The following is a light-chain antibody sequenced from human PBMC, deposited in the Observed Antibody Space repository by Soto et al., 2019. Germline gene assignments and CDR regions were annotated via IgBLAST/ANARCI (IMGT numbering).Light chain of an antibody. CDR3: QQYGSSPPIT. V-gene: IGKV3-20*01. Sequence: EVVMTQSPATLSVSPGERVTLSCRASQSVRSNLAWYQQRPGQAPRLLIYGASSRATGIPDRFSGSGSGTDFTLTISRLEPEDFAVYYCQQYGSSPPITFGQGTRLEI. CDR2: GAS. CDR1: QSVRSN. J-gene: IGKJ5*01.